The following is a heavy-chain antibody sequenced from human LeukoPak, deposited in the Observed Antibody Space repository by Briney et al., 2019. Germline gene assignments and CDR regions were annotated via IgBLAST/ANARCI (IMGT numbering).Heavy chain of an antibody. CDR1: GGSISSYY. V-gene: IGHV4-4*07. J-gene: IGHJ6*03. CDR2: IYTSGST. CDR3: ARGGSPYSSSDYYYYYMDV. Sequence: SETLSLTCTVSGGSISSYYWSWIRQPAGKGLEWIGRIYTSGSTNYNPSLKSRVTMSIDTSKNQFSLKLSSVTAADTAVYYCARGGSPYSSSDYYYYYMDVWGXGTTVTVSS. D-gene: IGHD6-6*01.